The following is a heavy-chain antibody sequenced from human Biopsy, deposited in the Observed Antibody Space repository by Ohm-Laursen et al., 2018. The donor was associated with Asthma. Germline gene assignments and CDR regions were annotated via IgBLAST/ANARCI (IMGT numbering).Heavy chain of an antibody. V-gene: IGHV1-2*06. Sequence: ASVKVSCKASGYPFIGYHIHWMRQAPGQGLEWMGRINPNSGATNYAQKFQGRVTMTRDTSISTAYMEVSRLRSDDSAVYFCARGQKSAGDRWFDPWGQGTLVTVSS. J-gene: IGHJ5*02. CDR2: INPNSGAT. CDR3: ARGQKSAGDRWFDP. D-gene: IGHD6-13*01. CDR1: GYPFIGYH.